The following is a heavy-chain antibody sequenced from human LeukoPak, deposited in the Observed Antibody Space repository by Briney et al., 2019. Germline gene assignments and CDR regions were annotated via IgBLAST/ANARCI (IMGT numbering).Heavy chain of an antibody. CDR3: ARRGPPRTLLRGVKSGWFDP. Sequence: SETLSLTCTVSGGSISSNSYYWGRIRQPPGKGLEWIASIYYSGSTFYSPSLKSRATLSVDTSKNQFSLKLSSVSAADTAVYYCARRGPPRTLLRGVKSGWFDPWGQGTLVTVSS. J-gene: IGHJ5*02. CDR2: IYYSGST. D-gene: IGHD3-10*01. V-gene: IGHV4-39*01. CDR1: GGSISSNSYY.